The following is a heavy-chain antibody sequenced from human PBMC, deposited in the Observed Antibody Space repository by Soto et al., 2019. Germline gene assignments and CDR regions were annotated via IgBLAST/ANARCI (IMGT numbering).Heavy chain of an antibody. CDR2: IYYSGST. CDR3: ARLPTLYYDILTGYEYDPNWFDP. J-gene: IGHJ5*02. Sequence: LSLTCTVSGGSISSSSYYWGWIRQPPGKGLEWIGSIYYSGSTYYNPSLKSRVTISVDTSKNQFSRKLSSVTAADTAVYYCARLPTLYYDILTGYEYDPNWFDPWGQGTLVTVSS. V-gene: IGHV4-39*01. D-gene: IGHD3-9*01. CDR1: GGSISSSSYY.